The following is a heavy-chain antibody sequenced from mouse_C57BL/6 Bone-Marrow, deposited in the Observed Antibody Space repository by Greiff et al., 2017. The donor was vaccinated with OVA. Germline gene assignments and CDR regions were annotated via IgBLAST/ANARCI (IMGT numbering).Heavy chain of an antibody. J-gene: IGHJ1*03. Sequence: QVQLQQPGAELVKPGASVKLSCKASGYTFTSYWMHWVKQRPGQGLEWIGMIHPNSGSTNYNEKFKSKATLTVDKSSSTAYMQLSSLTSEDSAVKYCARKGTDGSSHWYFDVWGTGTTVTVSS. CDR3: ARKGTDGSSHWYFDV. CDR2: IHPNSGST. CDR1: GYTFTSYW. D-gene: IGHD1-1*01. V-gene: IGHV1-64*01.